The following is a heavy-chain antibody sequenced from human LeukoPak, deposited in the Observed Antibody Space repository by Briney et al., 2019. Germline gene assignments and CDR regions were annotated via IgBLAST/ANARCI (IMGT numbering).Heavy chain of an antibody. J-gene: IGHJ4*02. D-gene: IGHD1-26*01. Sequence: GGSLRLSCAASGFTFSSYGMHWVRQAPGKGLEWVAFIRYDGSNKYYADSVKGRFTISRDNSKNTLYLQMNSLRVEDTAVYYCAKNRESYWVPELDYWGQGTLVTVSS. V-gene: IGHV3-30*02. CDR1: GFTFSSYG. CDR3: AKNRESYWVPELDY. CDR2: IRYDGSNK.